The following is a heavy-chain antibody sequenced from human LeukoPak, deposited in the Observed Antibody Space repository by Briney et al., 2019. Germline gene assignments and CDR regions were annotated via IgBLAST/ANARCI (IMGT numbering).Heavy chain of an antibody. D-gene: IGHD5-18*01. Sequence: GGSLRLSCAASGFTFSSYAMSWVRQAPGKGLEWVSAISGSGGSTYYADSAKGRFTIPRDNSKNTLYLQVQSLSAEDRAVSNCAKRVIQLWSGFYFYYWGPRTLVTASS. V-gene: IGHV3-23*01. CDR1: GFTFSSYA. CDR2: ISGSGGST. J-gene: IGHJ4*02. CDR3: AKRVIQLWSGFYFYY.